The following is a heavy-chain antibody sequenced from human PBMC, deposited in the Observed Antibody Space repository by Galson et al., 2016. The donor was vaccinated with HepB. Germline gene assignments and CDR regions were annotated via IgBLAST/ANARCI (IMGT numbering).Heavy chain of an antibody. V-gene: IGHV3-21*01. J-gene: IGHJ6*02. CDR2: INNIGSHI. CDR3: ARDDDLWARRPAMDV. D-gene: IGHD2-21*01. CDR1: GFSFSNYG. Sequence: SLRLSCAASGFSFSNYGMNWVRQAPGRGLEWVSHINNIGSHIYHAESVKGRLTISRDNAKNSLYLQMNSLRVEDTAIYYCARDDDLWARRPAMDVWGQGTKVTVAS.